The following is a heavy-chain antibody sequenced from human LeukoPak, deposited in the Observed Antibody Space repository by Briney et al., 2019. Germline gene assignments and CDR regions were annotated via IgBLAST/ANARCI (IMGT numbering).Heavy chain of an antibody. CDR2: ISSSSSYI. V-gene: IGHV3-21*04. CDR1: GFTFSSYS. D-gene: IGHD6-19*01. CDR3: AKDAYSSGWSYYFDY. J-gene: IGHJ4*02. Sequence: PGGSLRLSCAASGFTFSSYSMNWVRQAPGKGLEWVSSISSSSSYIYYADSVKGRFTISRDNAKNSLYLQMNSLRAEDTALYYCAKDAYSSGWSYYFDYWGQGTLVTVSS.